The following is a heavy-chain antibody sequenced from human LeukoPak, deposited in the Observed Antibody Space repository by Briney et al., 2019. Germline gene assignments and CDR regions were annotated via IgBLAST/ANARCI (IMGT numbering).Heavy chain of an antibody. CDR1: GYTFTGYY. V-gene: IGHV1-2*02. J-gene: IGHJ4*02. Sequence: GASVKVSFKASGYTFTGYYMHWVRQAPGQGLEWMGWINPNSGGTNYAQKFQGRVTMTRDTSISTAYMELSRLRSDDTAVYYCARVMVRGVIIPFDYWGQGTLVTVSS. CDR2: INPNSGGT. D-gene: IGHD3-10*01. CDR3: ARVMVRGVIIPFDY.